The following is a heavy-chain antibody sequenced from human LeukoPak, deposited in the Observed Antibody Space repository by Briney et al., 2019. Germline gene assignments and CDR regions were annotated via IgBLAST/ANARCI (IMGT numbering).Heavy chain of an antibody. CDR3: ASTGDIGYCSSTGCCFDY. V-gene: IGHV3-53*01. D-gene: IGHD2-2*01. CDR1: SFSVSSNY. CDR2: IYSGGST. Sequence: GGSLRLSCAASSFSVSSNYMTWVRQAPGKGLECVSVIYSGGSTYYADSVKGRFTISRDNSKNTLYLQMNSLRAEDTAVYFCASTGDIGYCSSTGCCFDYWGQGILVTVSS. J-gene: IGHJ4*02.